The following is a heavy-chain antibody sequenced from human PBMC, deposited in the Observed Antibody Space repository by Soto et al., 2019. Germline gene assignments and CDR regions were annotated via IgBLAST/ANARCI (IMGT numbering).Heavy chain of an antibody. D-gene: IGHD3-10*01. CDR3: ARVRFGEWGYAMDV. V-gene: IGHV3-11*01. Sequence: QVQLVESGGGLVKPGGSLRLSCAVSGVTFSDCYMNWIRQVPGKGLEWVSYISSSGTSINYAGSVKGRFTISRDNAKNSLYLQMNSLRDEDTAMYYCARVRFGEWGYAMDVWGQGTTVTVSS. J-gene: IGHJ6*02. CDR2: ISSSGTSI. CDR1: GVTFSDCY.